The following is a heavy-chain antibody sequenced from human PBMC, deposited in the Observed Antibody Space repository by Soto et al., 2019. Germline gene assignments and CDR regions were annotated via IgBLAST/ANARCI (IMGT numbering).Heavy chain of an antibody. CDR2: IIPNVNTA. CDR1: GGTITSYT. J-gene: IGHJ6*02. D-gene: IGHD3-10*01. V-gene: IGHV1-69*08. Sequence: QVQLVQSGAEVKKPGSSVKVSCKASGGTITSYTISWVRQAPGQGLEWMGRIIPNVNTADYAQKFQGRVTITADKATITARMVLSSLRSEDTAVYCGVRWYYGSGSYSWPDCGGMDVWGQGTTVTVCS. CDR3: VRWYYGSGSYSWPDCGGMDV.